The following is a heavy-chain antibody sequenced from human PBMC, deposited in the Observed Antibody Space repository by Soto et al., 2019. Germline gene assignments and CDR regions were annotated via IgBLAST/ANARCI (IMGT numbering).Heavy chain of an antibody. D-gene: IGHD6-13*01. Sequence: SDTLYLTSAGSGGSISGYYWSWIREPPGKGLEYIGYIYFRGSTNYNPSLKSRVTMSVDTSRNLFSLKVNSVTAADTAVYYCARQQLLPYYYALDVWGQGNTVTVSS. CDR2: IYFRGST. J-gene: IGHJ6*02. CDR3: ARQQLLPYYYALDV. CDR1: GGSISGYY. V-gene: IGHV4-59*01.